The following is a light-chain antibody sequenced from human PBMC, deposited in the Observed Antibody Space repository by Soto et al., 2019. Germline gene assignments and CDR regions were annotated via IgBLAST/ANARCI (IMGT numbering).Light chain of an antibody. V-gene: IGLV1-44*01. Sequence: QSVLTQPPSASGTPGQRVTISCSGSSSNIGSNSVNWYQQLPGTAPKLLMYSSNQRPSGGPDRFSGSKSGTSASLAISGLQSEDEADYYCAAWDGSLNGVVFGGGTKLAVL. CDR1: SSNIGSNS. CDR3: AAWDGSLNGVV. J-gene: IGLJ2*01. CDR2: SSN.